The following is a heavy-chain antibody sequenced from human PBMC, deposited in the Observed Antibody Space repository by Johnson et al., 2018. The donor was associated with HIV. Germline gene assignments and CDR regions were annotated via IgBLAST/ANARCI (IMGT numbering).Heavy chain of an antibody. Sequence: QVQLVESGGGLVKPGGSLRVSCVASGFTFSEYYMSWIRQAPGKGLEWVSYISSSGRTIYYADSVKGRFTISRDNSKNTLYLQMNSLGAEDTAVYYCAGGRVGGNDAFDIWGQGTMVTVSS. J-gene: IGHJ3*02. D-gene: IGHD2-15*01. V-gene: IGHV3-11*04. CDR3: AGGRVGGNDAFDI. CDR1: GFTFSEYY. CDR2: ISSSGRTI.